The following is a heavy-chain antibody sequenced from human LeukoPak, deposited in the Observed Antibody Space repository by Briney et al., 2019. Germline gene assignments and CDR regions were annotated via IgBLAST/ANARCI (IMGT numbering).Heavy chain of an antibody. CDR1: GFTFIDHY. V-gene: IGHV1-2*02. D-gene: IGHD4/OR15-4a*01. Sequence: ASVKVSCKTSGFTFIDHYMHWLRQAPGQGREWMGWIKPVLVPTNYAHNFQGMFTMSRHISISTVYMELTSLTSDDTAMYWCARDHDYGPDYWGQGTLVTVSA. J-gene: IGHJ4*02. CDR2: IKPVLVPT. CDR3: ARDHDYGPDY.